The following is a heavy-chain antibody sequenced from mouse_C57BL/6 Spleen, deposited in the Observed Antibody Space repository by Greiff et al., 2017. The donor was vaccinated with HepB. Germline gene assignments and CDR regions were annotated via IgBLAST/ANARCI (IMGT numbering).Heavy chain of an antibody. CDR2: IWSGGST. Sequence: VQLMESGPGLVQPSQSLSITCTVSGFSLTSYGVHWVRQSPGKGLEWLGVIWSGGSTDYNAAFISRLSISKDNSKSQVFFKMNSLQADDTAIYYCARRFYYGSSPHYYAMDYWGQGTSVTVSS. V-gene: IGHV2-2*01. CDR3: ARRFYYGSSPHYYAMDY. J-gene: IGHJ4*01. CDR1: GFSLTSYG. D-gene: IGHD1-1*01.